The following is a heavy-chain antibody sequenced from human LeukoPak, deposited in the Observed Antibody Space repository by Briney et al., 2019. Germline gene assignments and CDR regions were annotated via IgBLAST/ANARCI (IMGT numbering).Heavy chain of an antibody. V-gene: IGHV3-23*01. CDR3: AKDGECSSTSCSLDY. D-gene: IGHD2-2*01. CDR2: VSGSGATT. J-gene: IGHJ4*02. CDR1: GFTFSSSA. Sequence: GGSLRLSCAASGFTFSSSAMSWVRQAPGKGVEWASTVSGSGATTYYADSVKGRFTISRDNSKNTLYLQVNSLRAEDTAVYYCAKDGECSSTSCSLDYWGQGTLVTVSS.